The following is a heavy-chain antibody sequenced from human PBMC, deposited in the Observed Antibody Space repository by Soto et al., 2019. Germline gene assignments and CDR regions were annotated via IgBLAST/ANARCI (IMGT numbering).Heavy chain of an antibody. CDR2: IYWDDDK. V-gene: IGHV2-5*02. CDR3: AQRRYYVRGSSNGSAP. Sequence: SGPTLVNPTQTLTLTCTFSGFSLSTSGVGVGWIRQPPGKALEWLALIYWDDDKRYSPSLKSRLTITKDTSKNQVVLTMTNMAPGDTAKYYCAQRRYYVRGSSNGSAPWGKGTLVPVSS. D-gene: IGHD3-10*02. J-gene: IGHJ5*02. CDR1: GFSLSTSGVG.